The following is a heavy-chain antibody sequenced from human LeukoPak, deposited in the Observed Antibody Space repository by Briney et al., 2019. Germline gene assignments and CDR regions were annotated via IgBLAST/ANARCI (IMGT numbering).Heavy chain of an antibody. V-gene: IGHV4-34*01. D-gene: IGHD3-10*01. Sequence: PSETLSLTCAVYGGSFSGYYWSWIRQPPGKGLEWIGEINHSGSTNYNPSLKSRVTISVDTSKNQFSLKLSSVTAADTAVSYCSRGTLFMVRGVHFYYWGQGTLGTGSS. CDR3: SRGTLFMVRGVHFYY. CDR2: INHSGST. J-gene: IGHJ4*02. CDR1: GGSFSGYY.